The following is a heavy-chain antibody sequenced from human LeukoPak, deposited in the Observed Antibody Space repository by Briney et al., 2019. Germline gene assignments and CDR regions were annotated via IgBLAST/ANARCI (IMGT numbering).Heavy chain of an antibody. J-gene: IGHJ5*02. CDR3: VRLTIFGVLTINWFDP. CDR1: GGSISSSNYY. V-gene: IGHV4-39*07. D-gene: IGHD3-3*02. CDR2: ILYSGDT. Sequence: SETLSLTCTVSGGSISSSNYYWGWIRQPPGKGLEWIGSILYSGDTHYNPSFKSRATISVDTSKNQFSLKLTSVTAADTAVYYCVRLTIFGVLTINWFDPWGQGTLVTSPQ.